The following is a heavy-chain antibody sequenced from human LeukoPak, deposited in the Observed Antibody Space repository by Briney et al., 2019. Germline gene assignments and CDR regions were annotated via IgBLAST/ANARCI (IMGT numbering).Heavy chain of an antibody. V-gene: IGHV4-61*02. CDR2: IYTSGST. Sequence: SQTPSLTCTVSGGSISSGSYYWSWIRQPAGKGLEWIGRIYTSGSTNYNPSLKSRVTISVGTSKNQFSLKLSSVTAADTAVYYCARAYYDILTGYYPFDYWGQGTLVTVSS. J-gene: IGHJ4*02. CDR3: ARAYYDILTGYYPFDY. CDR1: GGSISSGSYY. D-gene: IGHD3-9*01.